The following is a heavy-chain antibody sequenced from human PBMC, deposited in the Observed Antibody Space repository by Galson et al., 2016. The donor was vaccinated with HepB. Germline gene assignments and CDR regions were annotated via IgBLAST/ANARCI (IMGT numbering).Heavy chain of an antibody. CDR1: GDSVSSINAA. J-gene: IGHJ3*02. CDR3: ASGTAYGSAFEI. V-gene: IGHV6-1*01. Sequence: CAISGDSVSSINAAWHWLRQSPSRGLEWPGRTYYRSKWYNDYATSLKGRIIITPDTSKNQFSLQLDSVSHEVTAVYYCASGTAYGSAFEIWGQGTLVTVSS. CDR2: TYYRSKWYN. D-gene: IGHD2-21*02.